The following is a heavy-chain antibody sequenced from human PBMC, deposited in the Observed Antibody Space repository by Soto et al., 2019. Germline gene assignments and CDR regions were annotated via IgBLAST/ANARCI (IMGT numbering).Heavy chain of an antibody. CDR3: ARNHGNFGTTWSQLFDY. CDR1: GFTFSTYG. D-gene: IGHD6-13*01. Sequence: GGSLRLSCAASGFTFSTYGMHWVRQAPGKGLEWVAVIWYDGRNEYYADSVKGRFTISRDNSKNTLFLQMNSLRAEDTAVYYCARNHGNFGTTWSQLFDYWGQGTLVTVSS. V-gene: IGHV3-33*01. J-gene: IGHJ4*02. CDR2: IWYDGRNE.